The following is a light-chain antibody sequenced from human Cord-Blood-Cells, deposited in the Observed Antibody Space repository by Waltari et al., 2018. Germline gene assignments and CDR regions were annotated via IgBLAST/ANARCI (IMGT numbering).Light chain of an antibody. CDR2: KAS. CDR1: QSISSW. Sequence: DIQMTQSPSTLSASVGDRVTITCRASQSISSWLAWYQQKPGKAPKLLIYKASSLESGVTSRFSGSGSGTEFTLTISSLQPDDFATYYCQQYNSYSGTFGQGTKVEIK. J-gene: IGKJ1*01. CDR3: QQYNSYSGT. V-gene: IGKV1-5*03.